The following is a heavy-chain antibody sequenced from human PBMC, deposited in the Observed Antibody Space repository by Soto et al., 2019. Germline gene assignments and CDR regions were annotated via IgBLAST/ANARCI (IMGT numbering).Heavy chain of an antibody. CDR3: AKGDGGWYSSSSPYYYYYMDV. V-gene: IGHV3-30*18. D-gene: IGHD6-6*01. CDR1: GFTFSSYG. Sequence: GGSLRLSCAASGFTFSSYGMHWVRQAPGKGLEWVAVISYDGSNKYYADSVKGRFTISRDNSKNTLYLQMNSLRAEDAAVYYCAKGDGGWYSSSSPYYYYYMDVWGKGTTVTVSS. J-gene: IGHJ6*03. CDR2: ISYDGSNK.